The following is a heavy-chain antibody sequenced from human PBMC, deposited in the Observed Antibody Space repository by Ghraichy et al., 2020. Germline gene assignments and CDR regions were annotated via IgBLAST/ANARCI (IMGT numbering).Heavy chain of an antibody. Sequence: SQTLSLTCTVSGGSISSYYWSWIRQPPGKGLEWIGYIYYSGSTNYNPSLKSRVTISVDTSKNQFSLKLSSVTAADTAVYYCARSDYYDSSGYYYDIWGQGTMVTVSS. D-gene: IGHD3-22*01. J-gene: IGHJ3*02. CDR2: IYYSGST. V-gene: IGHV4-59*01. CDR3: ARSDYYDSSGYYYDI. CDR1: GGSISSYY.